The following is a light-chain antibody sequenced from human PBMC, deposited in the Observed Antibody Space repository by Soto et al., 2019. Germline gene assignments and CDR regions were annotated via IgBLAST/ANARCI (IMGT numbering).Light chain of an antibody. V-gene: IGLV2-23*02. Sequence: QSALTQPASVSGSPGQSITISCTGTSSDVGSYNLVSWYQQHPGKAPKLMIYEVSNRPSGVPDRFSGSKSGNTASLTVSGLQAEDEADYYCSSYAGSDTFVFGTGTQLTVL. CDR1: SSDVGSYNL. CDR3: SSYAGSDTFV. CDR2: EVS. J-gene: IGLJ1*01.